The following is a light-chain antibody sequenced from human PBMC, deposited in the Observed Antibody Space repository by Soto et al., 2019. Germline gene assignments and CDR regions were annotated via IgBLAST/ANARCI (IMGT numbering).Light chain of an antibody. CDR3: QQYGSSPVT. CDR2: AAS. V-gene: IGKV3-20*01. CDR1: QSVSNNY. Sequence: EIVLTQSPGTLSLSPGKRATLSCRASQSVSNNYLAWYQQKPGQAPRLLIYAASRRATGIPDRFSGSGSGTDFALTISRLEPEDFAVYYCQQYGSSPVTFGQGTKVDIK. J-gene: IGKJ1*01.